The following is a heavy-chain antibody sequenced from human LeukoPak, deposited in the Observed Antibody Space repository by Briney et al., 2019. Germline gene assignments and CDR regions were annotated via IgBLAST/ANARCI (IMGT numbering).Heavy chain of an antibody. Sequence: GASVTVSCKASGYTFTSYGISWVRQAPGQGLEWMGWISAYNGNTNYAQKLQGRVTMTTDTSTSTAYMELRSLRSDDTAVYYCARAYCSGGSCHAFDYWGQGTLVTVSS. J-gene: IGHJ4*02. CDR1: GYTFTSYG. D-gene: IGHD2-15*01. CDR3: ARAYCSGGSCHAFDY. V-gene: IGHV1-18*01. CDR2: ISAYNGNT.